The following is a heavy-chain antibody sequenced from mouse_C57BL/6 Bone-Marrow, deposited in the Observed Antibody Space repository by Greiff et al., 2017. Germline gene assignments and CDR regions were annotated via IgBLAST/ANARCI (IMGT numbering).Heavy chain of an antibody. Sequence: QVQLQQPGAELVRPGSSVKLSCKASGYTFTSYWMHWVKQRPIQGLEWIGNIDPSDSETHYNQKFKDKAKLTVDKSSSTAYMQLSSLTSEDSAVYYCARGDYGSSFYAMDYWGQGTSVTVSS. V-gene: IGHV1-52*01. CDR3: ARGDYGSSFYAMDY. D-gene: IGHD1-1*01. CDR2: IDPSDSET. CDR1: GYTFTSYW. J-gene: IGHJ4*01.